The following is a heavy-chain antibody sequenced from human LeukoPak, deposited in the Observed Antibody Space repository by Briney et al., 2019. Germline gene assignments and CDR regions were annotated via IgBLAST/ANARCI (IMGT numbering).Heavy chain of an antibody. CDR2: IYYSGDT. Sequence: SETPSLTCTVSGGSISSYYWSWIRQPPGKGLEWIAYIYYSGDTNYNPSLKSRVTISIDTSKNQFSLKLSSVTAADTAVYYCATQLGNIDYWGQGTLVTVSS. V-gene: IGHV4-59*08. CDR1: GGSISSYY. J-gene: IGHJ4*02. D-gene: IGHD2/OR15-2a*01. CDR3: ATQLGNIDY.